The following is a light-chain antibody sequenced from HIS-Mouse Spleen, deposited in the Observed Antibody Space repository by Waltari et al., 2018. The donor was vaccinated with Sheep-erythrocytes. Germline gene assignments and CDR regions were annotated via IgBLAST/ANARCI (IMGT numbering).Light chain of an antibody. CDR1: QGISSY. Sequence: DIQLTQSPSFLSASVGDRVTITCRASQGISSYLAWYQQKPGKAPKLLIYAASTLHSGGASMFSGRGSGTEFTLTISSLQPEDFATYYCQQLNSYPHTFGQGTKLEIK. V-gene: IGKV1-9*01. CDR2: AAS. CDR3: QQLNSYPHT. J-gene: IGKJ2*01.